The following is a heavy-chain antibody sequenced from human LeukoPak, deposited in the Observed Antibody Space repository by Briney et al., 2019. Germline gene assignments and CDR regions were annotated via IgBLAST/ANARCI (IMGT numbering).Heavy chain of an antibody. Sequence: SETLSLTCTVSGGSISSSSYYWSWIRQPPGEGLEWIGYIYYSGSTNYNPSLKSRVTISVDTSKNQFSLKLSSVTAADTAVYYCARLPPSYYDSSGYYYYYYGMDVWGQGTTVTVSS. D-gene: IGHD3-22*01. CDR1: GGSISSSSYY. CDR2: IYYSGST. J-gene: IGHJ6*02. CDR3: ARLPPSYYDSSGYYYYYYGMDV. V-gene: IGHV4-61*01.